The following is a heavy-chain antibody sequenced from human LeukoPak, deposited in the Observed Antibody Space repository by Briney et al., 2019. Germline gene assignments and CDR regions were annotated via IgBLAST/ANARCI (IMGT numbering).Heavy chain of an antibody. V-gene: IGHV3-11*01. CDR2: ISSSGSTI. Sequence: LSLTCTVSGGSISSSSYYWGWIRQPPGKGLEWVSYISSSGSTIYYADPVKGRFTISRDNAKNSLYLQMNSLRAEDTAVYYCARANGGFGEFHFDYWGQGTLVTVSS. CDR3: ARANGGFGEFHFDY. D-gene: IGHD3-10*01. CDR1: GGSISSSSYY. J-gene: IGHJ4*02.